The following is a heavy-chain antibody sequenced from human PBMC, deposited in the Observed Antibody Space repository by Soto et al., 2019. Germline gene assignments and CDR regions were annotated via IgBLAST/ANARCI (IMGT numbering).Heavy chain of an antibody. D-gene: IGHD6-19*01. V-gene: IGHV4-34*01. CDR1: GGSFSGYY. CDR2: INHSGST. CDR3: ARASGIAVAGTFDHAHASYYYYGMDV. Sequence: KALETLSLTCAVYGGSFSGYYWSWIRQPPGKGLEWIGEINHSGSTNYNPSLKSRVTISVDTSKNQFSLKLSSVTAADTAVYYCARASGIAVAGTFDHAHASYYYYGMDVWGQGTTVTVSS. J-gene: IGHJ6*02.